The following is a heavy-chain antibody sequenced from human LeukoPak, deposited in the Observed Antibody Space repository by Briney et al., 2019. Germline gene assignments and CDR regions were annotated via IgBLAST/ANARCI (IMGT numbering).Heavy chain of an antibody. CDR1: GYTFTSYD. J-gene: IGHJ6*02. CDR2: MNPNSGNT. Sequence: ASVKVSYKASGYTFTSYDINWVRQATGQGLEWMGWMNPNSGNTGYAQKFQGRVTMTRNTSISTAYMELSSLRSEDTAVYYCASPTTVVPYYYYYGMDVWGQGTTVTVSS. D-gene: IGHD4-11*01. V-gene: IGHV1-8*01. CDR3: ASPTTVVPYYYYYGMDV.